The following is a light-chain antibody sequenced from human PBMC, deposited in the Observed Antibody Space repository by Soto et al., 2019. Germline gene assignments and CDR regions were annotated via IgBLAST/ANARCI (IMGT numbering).Light chain of an antibody. CDR3: MQAVQTPRT. CDR2: FGS. Sequence: DIVMTQSPLSLPVTPGEPASISCRSSQSLLHTNGYNYLDWYLQKPGQSPQLLISFGSNRASGVPDRFSGSGSGTDFRLKISRVEAEDVGVYYCMQAVQTPRTFGQGTKVEIK. J-gene: IGKJ1*01. CDR1: QSLLHTNGYNY. V-gene: IGKV2-28*01.